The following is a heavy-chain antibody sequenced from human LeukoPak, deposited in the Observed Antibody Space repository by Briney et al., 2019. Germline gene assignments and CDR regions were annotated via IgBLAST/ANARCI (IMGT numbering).Heavy chain of an antibody. CDR3: ARVAVAGMYYFDY. D-gene: IGHD6-19*01. Sequence: PSETLSLTCSVSGGTISSTHYYWGWIRQPPGKGLEWIGSIYYSGNTYYNPSLKSRVTISVDTSKNQFSLKLSSVTAADTAVYYCARVAVAGMYYFDYWGQGTLVTVSS. V-gene: IGHV4-39*07. CDR1: GGTISSTHYY. CDR2: IYYSGNT. J-gene: IGHJ4*02.